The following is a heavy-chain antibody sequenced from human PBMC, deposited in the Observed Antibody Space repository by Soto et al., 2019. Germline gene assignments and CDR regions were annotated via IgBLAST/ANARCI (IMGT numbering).Heavy chain of an antibody. Sequence: GGSLRLSCAASWFTVSSNYMSWVRQAPGKGLEWVSVIYSGGSTYYADSVKGRFTISRDNSKNTLYLQMNSLRAEDTAVYYCARIRMEWELYYYDGMDVWGQGTTVTVSS. J-gene: IGHJ6*02. CDR2: IYSGGST. CDR3: ARIRMEWELYYYDGMDV. CDR1: WFTVSSNY. V-gene: IGHV3-53*01. D-gene: IGHD1-26*01.